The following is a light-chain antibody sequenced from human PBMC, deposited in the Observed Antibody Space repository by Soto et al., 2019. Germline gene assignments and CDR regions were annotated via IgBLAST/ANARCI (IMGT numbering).Light chain of an antibody. CDR2: ETS. V-gene: IGKV3D-15*01. J-gene: IGKJ5*01. CDR3: QQYNNGPPIT. CDR1: QYVNTR. Sequence: EIVLTPSPATLSSFPCDRATLSCRASQYVNTRLAWYQHRPGQAPRLLIYETSIRAAGIPARFSGSGSGTEFTLTISSLQSEDFAVYYCQQYNNGPPITVGQGTRLEIK.